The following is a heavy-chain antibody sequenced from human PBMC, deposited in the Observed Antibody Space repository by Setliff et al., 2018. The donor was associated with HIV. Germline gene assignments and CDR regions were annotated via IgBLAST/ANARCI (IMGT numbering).Heavy chain of an antibody. D-gene: IGHD5-12*01. J-gene: IGHJ4*02. CDR1: GYTFTSYY. V-gene: IGHV1-46*01. CDR3: ARWLQPYYFDY. Sequence: GASVKVSCKASGYTFTSYYVHWVRQAPGQGLEWMGIINPSGGSTSYAQKFQGRVTMTRDTSTSTVYMELSSLRSEDTAVYYCARWLQPYYFDYWGQGTPVTVSS. CDR2: INPSGGST.